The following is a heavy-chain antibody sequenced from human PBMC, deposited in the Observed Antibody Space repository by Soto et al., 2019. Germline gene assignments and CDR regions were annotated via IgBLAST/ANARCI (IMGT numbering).Heavy chain of an antibody. J-gene: IGHJ6*02. Sequence: QVQLVESGGGVVQPGRSLRLSCAASGFTFSSYGMHWVRQAPGKGLEWVAVISYDGSNKYYADSVKGRFTISRDNSKNTLYLQMNSLRAEDTAVYYCAKDGRNYYSYYGMDVWGQGTTVTVSS. V-gene: IGHV3-30*18. CDR3: AKDGRNYYSYYGMDV. CDR2: ISYDGSNK. CDR1: GFTFSSYG.